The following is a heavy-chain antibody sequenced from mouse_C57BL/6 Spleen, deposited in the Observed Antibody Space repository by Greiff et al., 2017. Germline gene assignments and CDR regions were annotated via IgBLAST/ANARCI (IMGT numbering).Heavy chain of an antibody. CDR1: GYTFTDYY. Sequence: EVQLQQSGPELVKPGASVKISCKASGYTFTDYYMNWVKQSHGKSLEWIGDINPNNGGTSYNQKFKGKATLTVDKSSSTAYMELRSLTSEDSAVYYCARPKPEGYFDYWGQGTTLTVSS. D-gene: IGHD6-1*01. J-gene: IGHJ2*01. CDR2: INPNNGGT. CDR3: ARPKPEGYFDY. V-gene: IGHV1-26*01.